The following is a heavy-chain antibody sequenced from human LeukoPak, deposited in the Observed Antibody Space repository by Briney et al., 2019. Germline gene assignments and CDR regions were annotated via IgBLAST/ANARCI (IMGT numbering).Heavy chain of an antibody. D-gene: IGHD5-24*01. CDR2: ISYDGSNK. CDR3: APERDGYILFDY. Sequence: PGGSLRLSCAAPGFTFSSYGMNWVRQAPGKGLEWVAVISYDGSNKYYADSVKGRFTISRDNSKNTLYLQMNSLRVEDTAVYYCAPERDGYILFDYWGQGTLVTVSS. V-gene: IGHV3-30*03. CDR1: GFTFSSYG. J-gene: IGHJ4*02.